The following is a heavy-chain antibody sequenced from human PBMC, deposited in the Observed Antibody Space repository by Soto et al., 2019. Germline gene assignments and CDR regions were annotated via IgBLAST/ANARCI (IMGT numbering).Heavy chain of an antibody. CDR1: GGSVSSSSYS. Sequence: SQTLSLTCTVSGGSVSSSSYSWGWIRQPPGKGLEWIGTIYSSENTYYNPSLMSRVTISVDTSKNQFSLKLSSVTAADTAVYYCARLNGYCISTNCHGYYGMDVWGQGTTVTVSS. V-gene: IGHV4-39*01. CDR3: ARLNGYCISTNCHGYYGMDV. D-gene: IGHD2-2*01. CDR2: IYSSENT. J-gene: IGHJ6*02.